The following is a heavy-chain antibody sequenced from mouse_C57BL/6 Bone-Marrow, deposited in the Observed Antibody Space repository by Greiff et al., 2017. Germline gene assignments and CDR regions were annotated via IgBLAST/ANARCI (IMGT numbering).Heavy chain of an antibody. V-gene: IGHV5-17*01. CDR3: ARGIYGNYDAY. CDR1: GFTFSDYG. J-gene: IGHJ3*01. CDR2: ISSGSSTI. Sequence: EVKLVESGGGLVKPGGSLKLSCAASGFTFSDYGMRWVRQAPEKGLEWVAYISSGSSTIYYADTVKGRFTISRDNAKNTLFLQMTSLRSEDTAMYYCARGIYGNYDAYWGQGTLVTVSA. D-gene: IGHD2-1*01.